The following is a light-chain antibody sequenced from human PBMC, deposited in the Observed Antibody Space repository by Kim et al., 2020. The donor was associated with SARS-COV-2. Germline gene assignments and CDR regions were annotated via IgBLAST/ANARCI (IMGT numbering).Light chain of an antibody. Sequence: AAGKTATITCGGDDIGTKSVHWYQQKPGQAPVLVIYYDTDRPSGIPERFSASNSGSTATLTVSRVEAGDEADYYCQVWDSGSDHWVFGGGTQLTVL. V-gene: IGLV3-21*04. J-gene: IGLJ3*02. CDR2: YDT. CDR3: QVWDSGSDHWV. CDR1: DIGTKS.